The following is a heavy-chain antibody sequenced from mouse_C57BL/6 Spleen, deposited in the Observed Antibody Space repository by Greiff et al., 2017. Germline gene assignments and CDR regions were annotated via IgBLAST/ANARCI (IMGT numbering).Heavy chain of an antibody. CDR2: IDPSDSYT. Sequence: QVQLKQSGAELVMPGASVKLSCKASGYTFTSYWMHWVKQRPGQGLEWIGEIDPSDSYTNYNQKFKGKSTLTVDKSSSTAYMQLSSLTSEDSAVYYCARRGTLTDYFDYWGQGTTLTVSS. D-gene: IGHD3-3*01. CDR1: GYTFTSYW. V-gene: IGHV1-69*01. J-gene: IGHJ2*01. CDR3: ARRGTLTDYFDY.